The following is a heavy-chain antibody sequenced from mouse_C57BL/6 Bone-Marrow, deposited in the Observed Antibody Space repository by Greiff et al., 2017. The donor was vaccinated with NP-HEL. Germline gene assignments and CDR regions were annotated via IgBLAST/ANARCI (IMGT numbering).Heavy chain of an antibody. J-gene: IGHJ2*01. CDR2: IHPNSGST. CDR1: GYTFTSYW. D-gene: IGHD2-5*01. V-gene: IGHV1-64*01. Sequence: QVQLQQPGAELVKPGASVKLSCKASGYTFTSYWMHWVKQRPGQGLEWIGMIHPNSGSTNYNEKFKSKATLTVDKSSSTAYMQLSSLTSGDSAVYYCARLAYYSNYLYYFDYWGQGTTLTVSS. CDR3: ARLAYYSNYLYYFDY.